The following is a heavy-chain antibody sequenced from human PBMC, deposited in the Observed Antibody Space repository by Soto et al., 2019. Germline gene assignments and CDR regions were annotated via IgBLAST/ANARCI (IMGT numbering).Heavy chain of an antibody. V-gene: IGHV3-15*07. CDR3: TTDPYYYDSSGYCCY. J-gene: IGHJ4*02. D-gene: IGHD3-22*01. CDR2: IKSKTDGGTT. Sequence: PGGSLRLSCAASGGPFSNAWMNWVRQAPGKGLEWVGRIKSKTDGGTTDYAAPVKGRFTISRDDSKNTLYLQMNSLKTEDTAVYYCTTDPYYYDSSGYCCYWGQGTLVTVSS. CDR1: GGPFSNAW.